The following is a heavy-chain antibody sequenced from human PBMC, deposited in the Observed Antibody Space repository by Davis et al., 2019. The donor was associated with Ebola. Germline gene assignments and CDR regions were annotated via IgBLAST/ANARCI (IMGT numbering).Heavy chain of an antibody. J-gene: IGHJ5*02. D-gene: IGHD6-19*01. V-gene: IGHV4-59*01. CDR2: IYYGGST. Sequence: PSETLSLTCTVSGGSIGSYYWNWIRQTPGKGLEWIGHIYYGGSTNYNPSLKSRVTISVDTSKNQFFLKLTSVTAADTAVYYCAREGLAVVGMLDPWGQGIPVTVSA. CDR1: GGSIGSYY. CDR3: AREGLAVVGMLDP.